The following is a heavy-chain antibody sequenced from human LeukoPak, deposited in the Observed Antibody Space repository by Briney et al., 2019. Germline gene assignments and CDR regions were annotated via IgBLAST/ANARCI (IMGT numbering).Heavy chain of an antibody. Sequence: PGGSLRLSCAASGFTFSNAWLSWVRQAPGRGLEWVGGSKSQTDGGTIDYAAPVKRRFAILRDDSKNTLFLQMNNLKSEDTGVYYCTTEKVDRSGWFHRSFDYWGQGTLVTVSS. CDR1: GFTFSNAW. J-gene: IGHJ4*02. CDR3: TTEKVDRSGWFHRSFDY. V-gene: IGHV3-15*05. D-gene: IGHD6-19*01. CDR2: SKSQTDGGTI.